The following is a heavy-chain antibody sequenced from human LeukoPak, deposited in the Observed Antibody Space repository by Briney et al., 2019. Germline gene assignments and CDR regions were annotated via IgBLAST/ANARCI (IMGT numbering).Heavy chain of an antibody. D-gene: IGHD2-15*01. Sequence: GRSLRLSCAASGFTFSSYAMHWVRQAPGKGLEWVAVISYDGSNKYYADSVKGRFTISRDNSKNTLYLQINSLRAEDTAVYYCARVFPSDKSAATTDYWGQGTLVTVSS. CDR3: ARVFPSDKSAATTDY. V-gene: IGHV3-30*01. CDR2: ISYDGSNK. J-gene: IGHJ4*02. CDR1: GFTFSSYA.